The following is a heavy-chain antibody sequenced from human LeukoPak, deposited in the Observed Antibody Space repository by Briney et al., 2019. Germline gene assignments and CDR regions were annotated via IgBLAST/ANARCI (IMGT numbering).Heavy chain of an antibody. V-gene: IGHV1-18*01. CDR1: GYTFTTYG. CDR2: ISAYNGNT. J-gene: IGHJ5*02. CDR3: ASDPSYDSSGYPNWFDP. D-gene: IGHD3-22*01. Sequence: ASVKVSCTASGYTFTTYGISWVRQAPGQGLEWMGWISAYNGNTNYAQKLQGRVTMTTDTSTSTAYMELRSLRSDDTAVYYCASDPSYDSSGYPNWFDPWGQGTLVTVSS.